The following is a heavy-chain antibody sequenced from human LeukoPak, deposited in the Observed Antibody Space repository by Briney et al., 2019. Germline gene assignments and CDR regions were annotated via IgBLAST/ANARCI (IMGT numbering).Heavy chain of an antibody. CDR1: GGTFSSYA. J-gene: IGHJ6*02. CDR2: IIPILGIA. Sequence: SVKVSCKASGGTFSSYAISWVRQAPGQGLEWMGRIIPILGIANYAQKFQGRVTITADKSTSTAYMELSSLRSEDTAVYYCARASSSSYYGMDDWGQGTTVTVS. V-gene: IGHV1-69*04. CDR3: ARASSSSYYGMDD. D-gene: IGHD6-13*01.